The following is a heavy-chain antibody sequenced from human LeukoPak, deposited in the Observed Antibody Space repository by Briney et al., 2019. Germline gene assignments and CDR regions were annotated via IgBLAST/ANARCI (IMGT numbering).Heavy chain of an antibody. CDR2: INHSGST. J-gene: IGHJ4*02. V-gene: IGHV4-34*01. CDR3: ARVGKYYYDSSGQYYFDY. Sequence: SETLSLTCAVYGGSFSGYYWSWIRQPPGKGLEWIGEINHSGSTNYNPSLKSRVTISVDTSKNQFSLKLSSVTAADTAVYYCARVGKYYYDSSGQYYFDYWGQGTLVTVSS. D-gene: IGHD3-22*01. CDR1: GGSFSGYY.